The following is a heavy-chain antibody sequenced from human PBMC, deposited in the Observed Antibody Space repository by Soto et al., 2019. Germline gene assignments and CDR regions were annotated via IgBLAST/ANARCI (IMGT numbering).Heavy chain of an antibody. J-gene: IGHJ5*02. CDR2: MNPNSGNT. V-gene: IGHV1-8*01. D-gene: IGHD2-8*01. CDR3: VRGRGSCSNGVCSQTWFDP. Sequence: QVQLVQSGVEVKKPGASVKVSCKASGYTFTSYDINWVRQATGQGLEWMGWMNPNSGNTGYAQKFQGSVSMARNACTSTAYMELSSLRSEDTAVYYCVRGRGSCSNGVCSQTWFDPWGQGILVTVSS. CDR1: GYTFTSYD.